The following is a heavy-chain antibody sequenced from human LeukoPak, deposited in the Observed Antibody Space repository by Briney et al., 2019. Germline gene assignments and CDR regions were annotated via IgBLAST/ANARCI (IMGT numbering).Heavy chain of an antibody. J-gene: IGHJ5*02. D-gene: IGHD2-15*01. Sequence: ASVKVSCKASGYTFTSYDINWVRQATGQGLEWMGWMNPNSGNTGYAQKFQGRVTMTRNTSISTAYMGLSSLRSEDTAVYYCARGEGYCSGGSCYGYNWFDPWGQGTLVTVSS. CDR3: ARGEGYCSGGSCYGYNWFDP. CDR2: MNPNSGNT. CDR1: GYTFTSYD. V-gene: IGHV1-8*01.